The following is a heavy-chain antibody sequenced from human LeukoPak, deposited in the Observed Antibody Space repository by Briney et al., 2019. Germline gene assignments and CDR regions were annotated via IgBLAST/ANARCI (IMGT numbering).Heavy chain of an antibody. J-gene: IGHJ4*02. CDR1: GFTFSSYG. Sequence: GGSLRLSCAASGFTFSSYGMHWVRQAPGKGLEWVSAISGSGGSTYYADSVKGRFTISRDNSKNTLYLQMNSLRAEDTAVYYCAKAYYDFWSGYPYYFDYWGQGTLVTVSS. CDR2: ISGSGGST. CDR3: AKAYYDFWSGYPYYFDY. V-gene: IGHV3-23*01. D-gene: IGHD3-3*01.